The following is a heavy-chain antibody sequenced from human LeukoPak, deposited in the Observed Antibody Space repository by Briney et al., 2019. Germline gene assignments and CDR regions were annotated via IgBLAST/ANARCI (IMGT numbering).Heavy chain of an antibody. J-gene: IGHJ4*02. CDR1: GGSFSGYY. V-gene: IGHV4-34*01. CDR3: ARVMVNGYSYGYFDY. Sequence: SETLSLTCAVYGGSFSGYYWSWIRQPPGKGLEWIGEINHSGSTNYNPSLKSRVTISVDTSKNQFSQKLSSVTAADTAVYYCARVMVNGYSYGYFDYWGQGTLVTVSS. CDR2: INHSGST. D-gene: IGHD5-18*01.